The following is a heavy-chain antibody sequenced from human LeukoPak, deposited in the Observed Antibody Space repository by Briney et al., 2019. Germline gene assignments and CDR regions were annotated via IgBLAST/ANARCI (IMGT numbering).Heavy chain of an antibody. CDR3: ARVPKNHYGSGSYYNGRHGIHYDY. D-gene: IGHD3-10*01. V-gene: IGHV1-46*01. Sequence: ASVKVSCKASGYPFTSYYMHWVRQAPGQGLEWMGIINPSGGSTSYAQKFQGRVTMTRDTSTSTVYMELSSLRSEDTAVYYCARVPKNHYGSGSYYNGRHGIHYDYWGQGTLVTVSS. CDR2: INPSGGST. J-gene: IGHJ4*02. CDR1: GYPFTSYY.